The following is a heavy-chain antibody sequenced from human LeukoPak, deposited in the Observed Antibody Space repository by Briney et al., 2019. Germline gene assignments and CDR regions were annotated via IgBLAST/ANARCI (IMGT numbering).Heavy chain of an antibody. Sequence: ASVTVSCTASAGIFSSYAINWVRQAPGQGLEWMGRIIPIFGSANYAQKFQGRVTITADKSTRTAYMELSSLRSEDTALYYCAKGSRLREAGSYRFWGQGTLVTVSS. J-gene: IGHJ4*02. D-gene: IGHD3-16*02. CDR1: AGIFSSYA. CDR3: AKGSRLREAGSYRF. CDR2: IIPIFGSA. V-gene: IGHV1-69*06.